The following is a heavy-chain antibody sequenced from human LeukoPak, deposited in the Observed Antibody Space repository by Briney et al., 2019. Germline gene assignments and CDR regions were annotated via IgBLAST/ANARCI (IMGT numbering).Heavy chain of an antibody. Sequence: PGGSLRLSCAASGFTFSSYAMHWVRQAPGKGLEWVAVISYDGSNKYYADSVKGRFTISRDNSMNTLYLQMNSLRAEDTAVYYCAREPQLLYYYYYMDVWGKGTAVTVSS. V-gene: IGHV3-30*04. CDR3: AREPQLLYYYYYMDV. CDR2: ISYDGSNK. D-gene: IGHD2-2*01. CDR1: GFTFSSYA. J-gene: IGHJ6*03.